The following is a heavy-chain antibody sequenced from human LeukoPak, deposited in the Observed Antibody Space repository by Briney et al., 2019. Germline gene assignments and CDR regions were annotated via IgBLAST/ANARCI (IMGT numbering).Heavy chain of an antibody. D-gene: IGHD2-15*01. J-gene: IGHJ4*02. Sequence: ASVTVSCKASGGTFSSYAISWVRQAPGQGLEWMGGIIPIFGTANYAQKFQGRVTITADESTSTAYMELSSLRSEDTAVYYCARVGGPVVAASDYWGQGTLVTVSS. CDR3: ARVGGPVVAASDY. V-gene: IGHV1-69*13. CDR2: IIPIFGTA. CDR1: GGTFSSYA.